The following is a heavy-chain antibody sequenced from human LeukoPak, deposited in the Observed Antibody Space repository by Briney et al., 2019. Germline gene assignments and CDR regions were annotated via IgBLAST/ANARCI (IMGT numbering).Heavy chain of an antibody. CDR3: ARSRIEWTGTIGLDV. D-gene: IGHD3/OR15-3a*01. V-gene: IGHV3-53*01. CDR2: IYSDGNT. J-gene: IGHJ6*02. Sequence: GGSLRLPCGGSGFTGTTNYMSWVRQAPGKGLEWVSMIYSDGNTDYADSVKGRFTISRDNSKSGVYLQMNSLRAEDSAVYYCARSRIEWTGTIGLDVWGQGTTVIVSS. CDR1: GFTGTTNY.